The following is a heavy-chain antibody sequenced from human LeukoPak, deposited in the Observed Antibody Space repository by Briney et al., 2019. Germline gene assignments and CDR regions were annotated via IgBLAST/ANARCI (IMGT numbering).Heavy chain of an antibody. CDR1: GFKFADYD. CDR3: SRSTWRYTMDV. Sequence: GGSLRLSCSVSGFKFADYDMSWLRQAPGKGLEWVGFIRNTVYGGTIKYAAAVKGRFTISRDDSKGIAYLQMNSLQSEDTAVYFCSRSTWRYTMDVWGQGTTVTVSS. CDR2: IRNTVYGGTI. V-gene: IGHV3-49*03. J-gene: IGHJ6*02. D-gene: IGHD5-24*01.